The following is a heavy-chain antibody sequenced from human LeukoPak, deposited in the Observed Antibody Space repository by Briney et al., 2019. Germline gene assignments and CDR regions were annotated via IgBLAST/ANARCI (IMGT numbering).Heavy chain of an antibody. J-gene: IGHJ4*02. CDR1: GFSFSNFA. D-gene: IGHD1-26*01. CDR3: AKRITATTGFYFDS. V-gene: IGHV3-23*01. CDR2: ISGGGRLT. Sequence: GGSLRLSCVGSGFSFSNFAMSWVRQGPGRGLELVSTISGGGRLTYYADSVKGRFTISRDDSKNMQFLEMSSLRPEDTAVYFCAKRITATTGFYFDSWGQGALVTVSA.